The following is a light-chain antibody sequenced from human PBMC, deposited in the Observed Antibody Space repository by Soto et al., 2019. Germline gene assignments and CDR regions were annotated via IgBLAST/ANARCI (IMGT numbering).Light chain of an antibody. Sequence: MLTQSPGTLSLSPGERATLACRASQSVSSRYFAWYQQKSGQAHRLLIYGASNRDTGIPDRFSGSGSETALTLTIRRLEPEDFAVYDCQQYDTSPRTFGQGPKVEFK. CDR1: QSVSSRY. CDR2: GAS. V-gene: IGKV3-20*01. CDR3: QQYDTSPRT. J-gene: IGKJ1*01.